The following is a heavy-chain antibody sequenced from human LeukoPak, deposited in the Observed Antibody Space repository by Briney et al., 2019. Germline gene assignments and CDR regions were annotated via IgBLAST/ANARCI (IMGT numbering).Heavy chain of an antibody. CDR3: ARGVSDYYYGMDV. V-gene: IGHV1-8*01. CDR2: INPNSDNT. CDR1: GYTFTNHG. Sequence: ASVKVSCKASGYTFTNHGINWVRQATGQGLEWMGWINPNSDNTGYAQKFQGGVTMTRNTSINTAYMELSSLKSEDTAVYYCARGVSDYYYGMDVWGQGTTVTVSS. J-gene: IGHJ6*02.